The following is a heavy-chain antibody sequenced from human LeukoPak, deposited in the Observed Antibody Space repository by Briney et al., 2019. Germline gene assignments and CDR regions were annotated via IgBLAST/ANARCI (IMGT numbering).Heavy chain of an antibody. CDR3: ARSRDSSGYYLPTYDAFDI. CDR2: INPNRGGT. V-gene: IGHV1-2*02. CDR1: GYTFTGYY. J-gene: IGHJ3*02. D-gene: IGHD3-22*01. Sequence: ASVKVSCKASGYTFTGYYMHWVRQAPGQGLEWMGWINPNRGGTNYAQKFQGRVTMTSDTSISTAYMELSRLRSDDTAVYYCARSRDSSGYYLPTYDAFDIWGQGTMVTVSS.